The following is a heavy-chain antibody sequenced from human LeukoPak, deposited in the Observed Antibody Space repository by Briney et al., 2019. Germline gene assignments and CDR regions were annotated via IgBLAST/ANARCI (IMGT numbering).Heavy chain of an antibody. D-gene: IGHD2-21*01. Sequence: PGGSLRLSCAASGFTFWNYAVGWVRQAPGKGPEWISSIINTGTATYYADSVEGRFTISRDNSMNTLYLQMNTLRVEDTALYYCVKDRAYLRRGFDDWGQGTLVTVSS. CDR2: IINTGTAT. V-gene: IGHV3-23*01. CDR1: GFTFWNYA. CDR3: VKDRAYLRRGFDD. J-gene: IGHJ4*02.